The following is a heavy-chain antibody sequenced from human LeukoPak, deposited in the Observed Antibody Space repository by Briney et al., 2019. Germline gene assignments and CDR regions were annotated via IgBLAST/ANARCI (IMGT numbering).Heavy chain of an antibody. J-gene: IGHJ2*01. Sequence: SETLSLTCTVSGGSISSYYWSWNRQPPGKGLEWIGYIYYSGSTNYNPSLKSRVTISVDTSKNQFSLKLSSVTAADTAVYYCARDLGYSYGYGPWYFDLWGRGTLVTVSS. CDR1: GGSISSYY. CDR3: ARDLGYSYGYGPWYFDL. CDR2: IYYSGST. V-gene: IGHV4-59*01. D-gene: IGHD5-18*01.